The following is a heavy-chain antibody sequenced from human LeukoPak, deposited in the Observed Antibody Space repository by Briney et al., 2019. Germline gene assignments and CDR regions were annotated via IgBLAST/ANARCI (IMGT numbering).Heavy chain of an antibody. V-gene: IGHV4-34*01. Sequence: PSETLSLTCVVYGGSFSGNYWSWVRQPPGKGLEWVGKINNSGSTNYNPSLKSRVTISLDTSKNQFSLKLSSVTAADTAVYYCARGYNRGSYYNYWGQGTLVTVSS. CDR3: ARGYNRGSYYNY. J-gene: IGHJ4*02. CDR1: GGSFSGNY. CDR2: INNSGST. D-gene: IGHD3-16*01.